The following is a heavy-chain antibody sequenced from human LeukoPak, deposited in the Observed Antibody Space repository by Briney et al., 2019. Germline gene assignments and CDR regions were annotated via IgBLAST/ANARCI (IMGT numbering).Heavy chain of an antibody. Sequence: KPSENLSLTCTVSGGSISSYYWSWIRQPPGKGLEWLGYIYYSGSTNYNPSLKSRVTISVDTSKNQFSLKLSSVTAADTAVYYCARGGGITSQPWVYYYMDVWGKGTTVTVSS. CDR1: GGSISSYY. V-gene: IGHV4-59*01. J-gene: IGHJ6*03. CDR3: ARGGGITSQPWVYYYMDV. CDR2: IYYSGST. D-gene: IGHD3-16*01.